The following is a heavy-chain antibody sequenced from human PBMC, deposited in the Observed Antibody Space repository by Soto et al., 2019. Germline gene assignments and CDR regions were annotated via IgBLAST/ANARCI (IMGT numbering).Heavy chain of an antibody. CDR1: WAVEGYH. J-gene: IGHJ6*02. D-gene: IGHD3-10*01. V-gene: IGHV4-34*01. CDR3: ASMRSSPNMVRGRSYYYGMDV. CDR2: INHSGST. Sequence: SEILPRAVGGLRWAVEGYHSGGMPPPPRKGGGGIGEINHSGSTNYNPSLKSRVTISVDTSKNQFSLKLSSVTAADTAVYYCASMRSSPNMVRGRSYYYGMDVWGQGTTVTVSS.